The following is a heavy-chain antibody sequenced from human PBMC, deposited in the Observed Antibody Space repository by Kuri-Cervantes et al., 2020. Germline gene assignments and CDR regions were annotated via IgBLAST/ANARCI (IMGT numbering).Heavy chain of an antibody. D-gene: IGHD6-13*01. J-gene: IGHJ6*02. CDR3: VRDGGSATAAAAGNYYHGMDV. CDR1: GFAVSTSS. Sequence: GGSLRLSCAASGFAVSTSSVGWVRQAPGKGLEWVSFIHRDGIIRYADSVQGRFTISRDNSKDTLYLLMNSLRAEDTAVYFCVRDGGSATAAAAGNYYHGMDVWGQGTTVTVSS. CDR2: IHRDGII. V-gene: IGHV3-53*01.